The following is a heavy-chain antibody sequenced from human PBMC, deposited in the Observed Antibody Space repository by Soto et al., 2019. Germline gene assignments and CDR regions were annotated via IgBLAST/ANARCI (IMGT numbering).Heavy chain of an antibody. J-gene: IGHJ6*02. CDR3: TRDWDEIVVVPAASSGMDV. CDR1: GFTFGDYA. CDR2: IRSKAYGGTT. Sequence: HPGGSLRLSCTASGFTFGDYAMSWVRQAPGKGLEWVGFIRSKAYGGTTEYAASVKGRFTISRDDSKSIAYLQMNSLKTEDTAVYYCTRDWDEIVVVPAASSGMDVWGQGTTVTVSS. D-gene: IGHD2-2*01. V-gene: IGHV3-49*04.